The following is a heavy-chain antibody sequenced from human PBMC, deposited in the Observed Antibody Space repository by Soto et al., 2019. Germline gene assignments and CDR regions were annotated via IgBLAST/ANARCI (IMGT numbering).Heavy chain of an antibody. Sequence: LHISCNGSGYSFTSDWISWVRQMPGKGLEWMGRIDPIDSYTNYSPSFQGHVTISADKSISTAYLQWSSLKASDTAMYYCARSRHYYDTSGPVGYWGQGTMVTVSS. CDR1: GYSFTSDW. D-gene: IGHD3-22*01. V-gene: IGHV5-10-1*01. CDR3: ARSRHYYDTSGPVGY. J-gene: IGHJ4*02. CDR2: IDPIDSYT.